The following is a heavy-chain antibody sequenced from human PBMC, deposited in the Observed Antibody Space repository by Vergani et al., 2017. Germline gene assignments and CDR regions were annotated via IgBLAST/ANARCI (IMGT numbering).Heavy chain of an antibody. CDR3: ARVDTQVPATSHFYYMDV. CDR1: GSSISSGDHC. D-gene: IGHD6-25*01. V-gene: IGHV4-31*11. J-gene: IGHJ6*03. Sequence: VLLQEPGPGLVKPSETLSLTCAVSGSSISSGDHCWTWIRQRPGKGLEWIGYIFYSGITYDNPSLRSRLTISVDTSQNQFSLKLRSVTAADTAVYYCARVDTQVPATSHFYYMDVWGKGTTVVVSS. CDR2: IFYSGIT.